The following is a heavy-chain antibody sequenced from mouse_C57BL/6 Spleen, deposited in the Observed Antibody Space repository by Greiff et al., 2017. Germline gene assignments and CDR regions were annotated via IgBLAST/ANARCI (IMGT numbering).Heavy chain of an antibody. CDR3: ARERYFDV. CDR2: IDPSDSYT. CDR1: GYTFTSYW. V-gene: IGHV1-50*01. Sequence: QVQLQQPGAELVKPGASVKLSCKASGYTFTSYWMQWVKQRPGQGLEWIGEIDPSDSYTNYNQTFKGKATLTVDTSSSTAYMQLSSLTSEDSAVYYCARERYFDVWGTGTTVTVSS. J-gene: IGHJ1*03.